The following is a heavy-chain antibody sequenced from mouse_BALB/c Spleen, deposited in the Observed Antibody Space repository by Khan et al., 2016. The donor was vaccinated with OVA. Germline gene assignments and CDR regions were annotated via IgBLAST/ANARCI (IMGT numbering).Heavy chain of an antibody. D-gene: IGHD2-10*01. CDR1: GYTFTNYW. Sequence: VQLQQSGAELVKPGASVKLSCKASGYTFTNYWVHWVKQRPGQGLEWIGEVYPGDGRANYNEKFKSKATLTVEKSSNTAFMQLSSLTSEDSAVYSCARNAYFGNYVDSWGQGTTLTVSS. V-gene: IGHV1S81*02. CDR3: ARNAYFGNYVDS. CDR2: VYPGDGRA. J-gene: IGHJ2*01.